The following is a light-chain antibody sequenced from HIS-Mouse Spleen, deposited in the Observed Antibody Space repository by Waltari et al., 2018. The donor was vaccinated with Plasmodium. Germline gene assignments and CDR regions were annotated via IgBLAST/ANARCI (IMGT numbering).Light chain of an antibody. J-gene: IGLJ2*01. V-gene: IGLV3-25*03. CDR2: KDS. CDR1: ALQQQS. Sequence: YELPQPPPVQMPSRQTSMITRSGDALQQQSADWYQQKPGQAPVLVIYKDSERPSGIPERFSGSSSGTTVTLTISGVQAEDEADYYCQSADSSATYVVFGGGTKLTVL. CDR3: QSADSSATYVV.